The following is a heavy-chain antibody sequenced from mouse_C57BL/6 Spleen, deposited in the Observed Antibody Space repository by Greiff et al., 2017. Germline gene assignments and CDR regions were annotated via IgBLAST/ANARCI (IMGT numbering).Heavy chain of an antibody. CDR2: IDPSDSYT. CDR1: GYTFTSYW. CDR3: ARWDYGNPYYAMDY. D-gene: IGHD2-1*01. V-gene: IGHV1-50*01. J-gene: IGHJ4*01. Sequence: QVQLQQPGAELVKPGASVTLSCKASGYTFTSYWMQWVKQRPGQGLEWIGEIDPSDSYTNYNQKFKGKATLTVDTSSSTAYMQLSSLTSEDSAVYYCARWDYGNPYYAMDYWGQGTSVTVSS.